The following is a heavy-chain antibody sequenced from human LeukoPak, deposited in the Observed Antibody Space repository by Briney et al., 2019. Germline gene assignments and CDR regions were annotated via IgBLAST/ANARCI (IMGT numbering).Heavy chain of an antibody. V-gene: IGHV3-7*04. D-gene: IGHD6-13*01. J-gene: IGHJ4*02. CDR2: IKHDGSEK. CDR3: ARITGIEAAGDY. CDR1: GFAFSTYW. Sequence: GGSLRLSCAASGFAFSTYWMSWVRQAPGRGLGWVANIKHDGSEKFYVDSVRGRFTISRDNAKNSLYLQLNILRAEDTALYYCARITGIEAAGDYWGQGTLVTVSS.